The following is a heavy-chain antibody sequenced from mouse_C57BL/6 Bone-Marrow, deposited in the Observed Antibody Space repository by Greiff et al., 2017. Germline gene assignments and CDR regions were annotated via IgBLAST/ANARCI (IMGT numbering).Heavy chain of an antibody. J-gene: IGHJ3*01. CDR1: GFTFTDYY. V-gene: IGHV7-3*01. CDR2: IRNKANGYTT. Sequence: EVQLQESGGGLVQPGGSLSLSCAASGFTFTDYYMSWVRQPPGKALEWLGFIRNKANGYTTEYSASVKGRFTISRDNSQSILYLQMNALRAEDSATYYCARYTGRGFAYWGQGTLVTVSA. CDR3: ARYTGRGFAY.